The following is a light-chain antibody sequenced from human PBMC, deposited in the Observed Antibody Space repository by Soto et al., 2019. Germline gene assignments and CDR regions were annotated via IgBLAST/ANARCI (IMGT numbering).Light chain of an antibody. CDR1: QSVGYY. Sequence: EIVMTQSPATLSVSPGGRATLSCRASQSVGYYLAWYQQRPGQAPRLLIFGSSTRATGIPARFSGSGSGTDFTLTISSLQSEDVAFYYCLQYNDRPQTFGQGTKVEI. CDR3: LQYNDRPQT. V-gene: IGKV3-15*01. J-gene: IGKJ1*01. CDR2: GSS.